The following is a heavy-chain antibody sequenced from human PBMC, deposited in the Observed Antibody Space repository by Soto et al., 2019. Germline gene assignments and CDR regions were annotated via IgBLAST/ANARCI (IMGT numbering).Heavy chain of an antibody. V-gene: IGHV3-23*01. J-gene: IGHJ6*02. D-gene: IGHD2-15*01. Sequence: GGSLRLSCAASGFTFSSYAMSWVRQAPGKGLEWVSAISGSGGSTYYADSVKGRFTISRDNSKNTLYLQMNSLRAEDTAVYYCAKDRGETDGVATAKKSRTLGYYYGMDVWGQGTTVTVSS. CDR2: ISGSGGST. CDR1: GFTFSSYA. CDR3: AKDRGETDGVATAKKSRTLGYYYGMDV.